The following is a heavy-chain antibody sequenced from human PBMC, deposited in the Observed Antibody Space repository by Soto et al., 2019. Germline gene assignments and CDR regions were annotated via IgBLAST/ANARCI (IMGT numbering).Heavy chain of an antibody. CDR1: RGSVSSQTHF. D-gene: IGHD1-26*01. CDR2: KYYSGIS. Sequence: QVQLQESGPGLLKPSETLTLTCTVTRGSVSSQTHFWTWIRQPPGKGLEWIGYKYYSGISNYNPSLQSRVTISVHTSKNQFSLRLTSVTAADTAVYYCVREDMSGTYYFDAWGQGALVTVSS. CDR3: VREDMSGTYYFDA. V-gene: IGHV4-61*01. J-gene: IGHJ4*02.